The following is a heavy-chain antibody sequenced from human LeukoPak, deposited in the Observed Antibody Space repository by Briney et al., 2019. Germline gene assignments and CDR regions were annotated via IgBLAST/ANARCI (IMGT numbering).Heavy chain of an antibody. Sequence: SETLSLTCSVSGGSIGSSSYYWGWIRQPPGKGLEWIGSSFYSGGTYFNASLKSRLTLSVETSKNQFSLKLRSVTAADTAVYYCARLLLWFRGVDYWGQGILVTVSS. V-gene: IGHV4-39*07. CDR1: GGSIGSSSYY. CDR3: ARLLLWFRGVDY. CDR2: SFYSGGT. D-gene: IGHD3-10*01. J-gene: IGHJ4*02.